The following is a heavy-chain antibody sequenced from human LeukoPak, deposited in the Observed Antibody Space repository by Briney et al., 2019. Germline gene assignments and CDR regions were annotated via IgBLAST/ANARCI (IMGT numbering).Heavy chain of an antibody. Sequence: GGSLRLSCAASGFTFSNAWMSWVRQAPGKGLEWVGRIKSKTDGETTDYGAPVKGRFIISRDDSKNTLYLQMNGLKIEDTAVYYCITDPGEWEPIWGQGTMVTVSS. CDR3: ITDPGEWEPI. CDR2: IKSKTDGETT. D-gene: IGHD1-26*01. CDR1: GFTFSNAW. V-gene: IGHV3-15*01. J-gene: IGHJ3*02.